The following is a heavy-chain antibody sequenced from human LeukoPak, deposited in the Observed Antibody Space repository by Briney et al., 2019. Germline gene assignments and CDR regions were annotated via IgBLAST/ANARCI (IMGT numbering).Heavy chain of an antibody. CDR2: IHYSGST. CDR3: ARSKNHYYDSSGYHY. Sequence: SETLSLTCTVSGGSISSSAYHWGWIRQPPGKGLEWIGSIHYSGSTYYNPSLKSRVTISVDTSKNQFSLKLSSVTAADTAVYYCARSKNHYYDSSGYHYWGQGTLVTVSS. D-gene: IGHD3-22*01. J-gene: IGHJ4*02. V-gene: IGHV4-39*01. CDR1: GGSISSSAYH.